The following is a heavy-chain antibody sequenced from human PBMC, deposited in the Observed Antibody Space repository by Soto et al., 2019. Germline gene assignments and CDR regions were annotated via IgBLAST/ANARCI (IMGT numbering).Heavy chain of an antibody. CDR2: IYYSGST. CDR3: ARAEDVLDAFDI. Sequence: PSETLSLTCTVSGGSISSYYWSWIRQPPGKGLEWIGYIYYSGSTNYNPSLKSRDTISVDTSKNQFSLKLSSVTAADTAVYYCARAEDVLDAFDIWGQGTMVTVSS. CDR1: GGSISSYY. J-gene: IGHJ3*02. V-gene: IGHV4-59*01.